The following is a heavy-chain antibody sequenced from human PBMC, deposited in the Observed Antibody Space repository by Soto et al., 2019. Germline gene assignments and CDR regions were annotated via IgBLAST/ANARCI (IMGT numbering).Heavy chain of an antibody. J-gene: IGHJ4*02. CDR1: GFTFSGHW. CDR2: ISSDGSSA. Sequence: PGGSLRLSCAASGFTFSGHWMHWVRQAPGKGLVWVSRISSDGSSADYADSVKGRFTISRDNTKNTLYLQMNSLRAEDTALYYCARVLYCSGGGCCSNFDYWGQGT. V-gene: IGHV3-74*01. CDR3: ARVLYCSGGGCCSNFDY. D-gene: IGHD2-15*01.